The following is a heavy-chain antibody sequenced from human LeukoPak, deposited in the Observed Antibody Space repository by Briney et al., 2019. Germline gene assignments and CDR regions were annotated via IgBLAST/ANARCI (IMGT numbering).Heavy chain of an antibody. J-gene: IGHJ4*02. Sequence: ASLKVSCKASGYTFTGYYMHWVRQAPGQGLEWMGWINPNSGGTNYAQKFQGRVTMTRDTSISTAYMELSRLRSDDTAVYYCALIAPRQKGYFDYWGQGTLVTVSS. CDR1: GYTFTGYY. CDR3: ALIAPRQKGYFDY. CDR2: INPNSGGT. V-gene: IGHV1-2*02. D-gene: IGHD6-6*01.